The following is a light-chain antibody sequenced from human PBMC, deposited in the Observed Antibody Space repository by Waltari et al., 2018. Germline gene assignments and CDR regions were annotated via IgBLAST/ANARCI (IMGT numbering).Light chain of an antibody. Sequence: EIVMTQSPATLPVSPGDRATLSCRSRQNVNSNLAWYQQKPGQAPRLLIYGASTRATGIPARFGGSGSGTEFTLTISSLQVDDVAIYYCQQYNKWLWTFGQGTKVEI. J-gene: IGKJ1*01. CDR2: GAS. CDR3: QQYNKWLWT. V-gene: IGKV3-15*01. CDR1: QNVNSN.